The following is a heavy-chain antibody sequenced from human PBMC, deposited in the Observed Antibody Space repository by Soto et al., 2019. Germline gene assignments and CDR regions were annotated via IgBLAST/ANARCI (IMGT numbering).Heavy chain of an antibody. V-gene: IGHV5-51*01. D-gene: IGHD4-17*01. CDR1: GNSLTSYW. CDR2: IYPGDSDT. J-gene: IGHJ6*02. Sequence: CILSGNSLTSYWIGWGRHLPGRRLEWMGIIYPGDSDTRYSPSFQGQVSISIEKSISTAYLLWRSLKASDTALYYCATTPTTDSVYYGMDVWGQGTMVTVSS. CDR3: ATTPTTDSVYYGMDV.